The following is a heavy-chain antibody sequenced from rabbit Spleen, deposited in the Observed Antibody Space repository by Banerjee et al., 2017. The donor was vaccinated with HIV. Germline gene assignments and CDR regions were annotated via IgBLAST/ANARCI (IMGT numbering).Heavy chain of an antibody. CDR1: GIDFSSYW. V-gene: IGHV1S45*01. D-gene: IGHD1-1*01. CDR3: ARDLPGVIGWNFYL. Sequence: QQQLEESGGGLVQPEGSLTLTCKATGIDFSSYWMCWVRQAPGKGLEWSACIDARSGSTWYANWAKGRFTISTTSSTTVTLQLNSLTAADTATYFCARDLPGVIGWNFYLWGPGTLVTVS. J-gene: IGHJ4*01. CDR2: IDARSGST.